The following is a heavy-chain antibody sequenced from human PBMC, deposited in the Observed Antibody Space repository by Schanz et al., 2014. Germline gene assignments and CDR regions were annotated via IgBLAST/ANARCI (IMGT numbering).Heavy chain of an antibody. D-gene: IGHD6-6*01. J-gene: IGHJ6*02. V-gene: IGHV3-23*04. CDR1: GFTFGNFF. Sequence: EVQLVESGGGLVQPGGSLRLSCAASGFTFGNFFMSWVRQAPGKGLEWVSTITSNGGGTYYADSVKGRFTISRDNAKNTLYLQMNSLRVEDTAEYYCAKNWKGHHITGRPGWSDGMDVWGQGTTVTVSS. CDR3: AKNWKGHHITGRPGWSDGMDV. CDR2: ITSNGGGT.